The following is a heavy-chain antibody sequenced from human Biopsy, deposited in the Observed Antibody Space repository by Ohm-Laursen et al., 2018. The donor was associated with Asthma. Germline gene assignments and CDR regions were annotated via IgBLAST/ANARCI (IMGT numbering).Heavy chain of an antibody. CDR3: AKEVGNTLPFDY. Sequence: SLRLSCTASGFRFSNYGMSWVRQAPGKGLEYVSAISSGGDVTYYADSVKGRFTISRDNSKNTLYLQMNSLRAEDTALYYCAKEVGNTLPFDYWGQGTLVTVSS. CDR1: GFRFSNYG. J-gene: IGHJ4*02. D-gene: IGHD7-27*01. V-gene: IGHV3-23*01. CDR2: ISSGGDVT.